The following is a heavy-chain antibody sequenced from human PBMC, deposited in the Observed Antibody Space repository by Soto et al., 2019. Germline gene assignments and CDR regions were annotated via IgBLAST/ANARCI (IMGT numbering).Heavy chain of an antibody. CDR1: GFTFSCYG. J-gene: IGHJ4*02. CDR3: AKERVSREWELLG. D-gene: IGHD1-26*01. Sequence: QVQLVESGGGVVQPGRSLRLSCAASGFTFSCYGLHWVRQAPGKGLEWVAVISYDGSNKYYADSVKGRFTISRDNSKNTLYLQMNSLRAEDTAVYYCAKERVSREWELLGGGQGTLVTVSS. CDR2: ISYDGSNK. V-gene: IGHV3-30*18.